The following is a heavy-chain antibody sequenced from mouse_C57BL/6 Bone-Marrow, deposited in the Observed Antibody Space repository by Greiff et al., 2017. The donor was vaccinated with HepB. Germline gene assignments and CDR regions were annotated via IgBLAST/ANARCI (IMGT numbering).Heavy chain of an antibody. J-gene: IGHJ3*01. CDR1: GYTFTSYW. V-gene: IGHV1-64*01. CDR2: IHPNSGST. D-gene: IGHD2-2*01. Sequence: QVQLKQPGAELVKPGASVKLSCKASGYTFTSYWMHWVKQRPGQGLEWIGMIHPNSGSTNYNEKFKSKATLTVDKSSSTAYMQLSSLTSEDSAVYYCARILWLRRGGFAYWGQGTLVTVSA. CDR3: ARILWLRRGGFAY.